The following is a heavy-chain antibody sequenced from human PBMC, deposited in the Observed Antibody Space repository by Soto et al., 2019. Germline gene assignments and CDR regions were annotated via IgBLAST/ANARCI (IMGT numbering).Heavy chain of an antibody. D-gene: IGHD2-15*01. Sequence: QVQLVQSGAEVKKPGSSVKVSCKASGGTFSSYAISWVRQAPGQGLEWMGGIIPIFGTANYAQKFQGRVTIPADESTSTAYMELSSLRSEDTAVYYCARGGGYCSGGSCYSSFDYWGQGTLVTVSS. CDR3: ARGGGYCSGGSCYSSFDY. CDR2: IIPIFGTA. CDR1: GGTFSSYA. V-gene: IGHV1-69*01. J-gene: IGHJ4*02.